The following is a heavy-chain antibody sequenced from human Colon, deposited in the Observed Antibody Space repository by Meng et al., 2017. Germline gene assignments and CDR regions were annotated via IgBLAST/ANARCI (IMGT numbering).Heavy chain of an antibody. V-gene: IGHV3-30*03. Sequence: QVQLVESGGGVVQPGGSLRLSCAASGCTFNNYGMQWVRQAPGKGLEWVSIITSDGSHKYYGDSVKGRFTISRDNSKNTLYLQMNSLRPEDTAVYYCAQKGDFDNWGQGTLVTVSS. J-gene: IGHJ4*02. CDR2: ITSDGSHK. CDR3: AQKGDFDN. CDR1: GCTFNNYG.